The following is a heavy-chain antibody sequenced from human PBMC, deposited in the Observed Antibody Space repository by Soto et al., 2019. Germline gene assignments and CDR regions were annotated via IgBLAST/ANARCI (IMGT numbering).Heavy chain of an antibody. CDR3: ASLGVGDWANYYYYYGMDV. Sequence: LRLSCAATGFTFSVYAMTWVRQAPGKGLEWVSAVTANGGSTYSADSVKGRFTISRDNSKNTLFLQMNSLRAEDTAVYYCASLGVGDWANYYYYYGMDVWGQGTTVTVSS. CDR1: GFTFSVYA. V-gene: IGHV3-23*01. J-gene: IGHJ6*02. D-gene: IGHD2-21*02. CDR2: VTANGGST.